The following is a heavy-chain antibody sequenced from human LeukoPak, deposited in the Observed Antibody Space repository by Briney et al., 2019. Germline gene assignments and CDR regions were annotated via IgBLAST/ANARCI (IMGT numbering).Heavy chain of an antibody. D-gene: IGHD6-19*01. CDR2: IYYSGST. CDR3: ARDGVAGGFDY. Sequence: SQTLSLTCTVSGGSINSGGYYWSWIRQHPGKGLEWIGYIYYSGSTYYNPSLKSRVTISVDRSKNQFSLKLNSVTAADTAVYYCARDGVAGGFDYWGQGTLVTVSS. V-gene: IGHV4-31*03. CDR1: GGSINSGGYY. J-gene: IGHJ4*02.